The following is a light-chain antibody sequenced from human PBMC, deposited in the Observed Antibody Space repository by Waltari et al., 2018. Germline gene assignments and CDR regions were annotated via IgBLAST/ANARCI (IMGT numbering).Light chain of an antibody. CDR2: KNN. Sequence: QSVLTQPPSASGTPEQRVTISCSGSSSNIGNNYVYWYQHLPGAAPKLLIFKNNQRPAGVPDRFSDSKSGTSASLAISGLRSEDEADYYCAAWDDSLSGLVFGGGTKLSVL. CDR3: AAWDDSLSGLV. CDR1: SSNIGNNY. J-gene: IGLJ3*02. V-gene: IGLV1-47*01.